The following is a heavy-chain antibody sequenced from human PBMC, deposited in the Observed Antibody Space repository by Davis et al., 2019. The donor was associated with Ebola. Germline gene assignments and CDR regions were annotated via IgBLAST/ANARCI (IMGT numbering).Heavy chain of an antibody. D-gene: IGHD7-27*01. V-gene: IGHV3-9*01. J-gene: IGHJ6*02. CDR2: ISWNSGSI. CDR3: AKDTDWGGYYYYGMDV. Sequence: PGGSLRLSCAASGFTFDDYAMHWVRQAPGKGLEWVSGISWNSGSIGYADSVKGRFTISRDNAKNSLYLQMNSLRAEDTALYYCAKDTDWGGYYYYGMDVWGQGTTVTVSS. CDR1: GFTFDDYA.